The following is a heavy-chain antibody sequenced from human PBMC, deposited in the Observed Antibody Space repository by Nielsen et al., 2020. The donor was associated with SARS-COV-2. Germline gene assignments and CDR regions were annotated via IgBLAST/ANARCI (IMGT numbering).Heavy chain of an antibody. V-gene: IGHV1-69*13. D-gene: IGHD1-1*01. CDR2: IIPIFGTA. J-gene: IGHJ6*02. CDR1: GGTFSSYA. CDR3: ARLLLERPYYYGMDV. Sequence: SVKVSCKASGGTFSSYAISWVRQAPGQGLEWMGGIIPIFGTANYAQKFQGRVTITADESTSTAYMVLSSLRSEDTAVYYCARLLLERPYYYGMDVWGQGTTVTVSS.